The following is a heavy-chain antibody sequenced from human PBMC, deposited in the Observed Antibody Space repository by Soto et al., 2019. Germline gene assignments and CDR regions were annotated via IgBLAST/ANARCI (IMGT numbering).Heavy chain of an antibody. V-gene: IGHV3-30-3*01. Sequence: QVQLVESGGGVVQPGRSLRLSCAASGFTFSSYAMHWVRQAPGKGLEWVAVISYDGSNKYYADSVKGRFTISRDNSKNTLYLQMNSLRAEDTAVYYCASALILTGYYHFDYWGQGTLVTVSS. CDR3: ASALILTGYYHFDY. CDR2: ISYDGSNK. J-gene: IGHJ4*02. CDR1: GFTFSSYA. D-gene: IGHD3-9*01.